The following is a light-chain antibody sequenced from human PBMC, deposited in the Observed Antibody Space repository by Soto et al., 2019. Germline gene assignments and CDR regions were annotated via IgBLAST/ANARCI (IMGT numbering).Light chain of an antibody. J-gene: IGKJ1*01. CDR2: ATS. Sequence: EIEMTQSPATLSVSPGERATLSCRASRSVNSNFAWYQQKPGQAPRLRIYATSTRASDVPVRFSGSVSGTEFTLTSSSLRSEDAAVYDGQQYKSWPRSFGPGTKVEIK. CDR3: QQYKSWPRS. V-gene: IGKV3-15*01. CDR1: RSVNSN.